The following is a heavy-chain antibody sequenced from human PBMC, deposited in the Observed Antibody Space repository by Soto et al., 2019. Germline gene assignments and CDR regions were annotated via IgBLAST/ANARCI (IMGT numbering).Heavy chain of an antibody. V-gene: IGHV3-33*01. CDR2: IWYDGSNK. Sequence: QVQLVESGGGVVQPGRSLRLSCAASGFTFSSYGMHWVRQAPGKGLEWVAVIWYDGSNKYYADSVKGRFTISRDNSKNTLYLQMNSLRAEDTAVYYCARETRPNGYSSGLDYWGQGTLVTVSS. CDR3: ARETRPNGYSSGLDY. CDR1: GFTFSSYG. J-gene: IGHJ4*02. D-gene: IGHD6-25*01.